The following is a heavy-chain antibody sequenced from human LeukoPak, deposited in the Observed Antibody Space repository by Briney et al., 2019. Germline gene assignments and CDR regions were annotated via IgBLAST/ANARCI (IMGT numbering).Heavy chain of an antibody. CDR3: VSLYYYDSSGYPRSFD. J-gene: IGHJ4*02. CDR1: GGSISSSSYY. Sequence: SETLSLTCTVSGGSISSSSYYWGWIRQPPGKGLEWIGSIYYSGSTYDNPSLKRRVTISVDTSKNQFSLKLSSVTAADTAVYYCVSLYYYDSSGYPRSFDWGQGTLVTVSS. CDR2: IYYSGST. V-gene: IGHV4-39*01. D-gene: IGHD3-22*01.